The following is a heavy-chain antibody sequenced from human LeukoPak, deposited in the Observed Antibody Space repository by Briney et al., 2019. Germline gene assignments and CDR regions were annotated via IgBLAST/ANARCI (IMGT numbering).Heavy chain of an antibody. Sequence: GGSLRLSCVASGLPIADFAMHWVRQAPGKGLEWVSYISDSSGYTKDADSVKGRFTISRDNAKKSLYLQMNSLRAEDTAVYYCARGPQWLVRWFDPWGQGTLVTVSS. CDR1: GLPIADFA. CDR3: ARGPQWLVRWFDP. D-gene: IGHD6-19*01. J-gene: IGHJ5*02. CDR2: ISDSSGYT. V-gene: IGHV3-11*06.